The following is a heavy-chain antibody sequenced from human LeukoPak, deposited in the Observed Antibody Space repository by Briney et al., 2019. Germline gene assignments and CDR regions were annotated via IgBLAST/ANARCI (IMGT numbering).Heavy chain of an antibody. CDR1: GFTVTSHG. D-gene: IGHD1-26*01. CDR3: AKDLVGATTKEVDY. Sequence: GGSLRLSCTASGFTVTSHGIHWVRQAPGKGPEWVAFMEHTGTKTWYADSVRGRFTISRDNSKNTLYLQMNSLRAEDTAVYYCAKDLVGATTKEVDYWGQGTLVTVSS. CDR2: MEHTGTKT. V-gene: IGHV3-30*02. J-gene: IGHJ4*02.